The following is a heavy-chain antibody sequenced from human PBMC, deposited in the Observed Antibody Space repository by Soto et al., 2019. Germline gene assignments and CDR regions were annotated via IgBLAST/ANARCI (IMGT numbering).Heavy chain of an antibody. CDR2: IHHSGST. J-gene: IGHJ6*01. Sequence: SETLSLTCAVSGYSISSGYYWGWIRQPPGKGLEWIGSIHHSGSTYYNPSLKSRVTISVDTSKNQFSLRLSSVTAADTAVYYCASGPRPYYVHSSAVMDVSGRGTTVTVSS. D-gene: IGHD3-10*02. CDR3: ASGPRPYYVHSSAVMDV. V-gene: IGHV4-38-2*01. CDR1: GYSISSGYY.